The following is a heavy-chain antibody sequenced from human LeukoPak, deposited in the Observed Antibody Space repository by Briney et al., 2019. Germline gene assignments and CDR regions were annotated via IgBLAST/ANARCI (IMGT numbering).Heavy chain of an antibody. J-gene: IGHJ6*02. D-gene: IGHD5-12*01. CDR1: GFTFSSYN. V-gene: IGHV3-30*03. CDR3: ARDHRPPDIVATIDPPYYYYGMDV. Sequence: GGSLRLSCAASGFTFSSYNMNWVRQAPGKGLEWVAVISYDGSNKYYADSVKGRFTISRDNSKNTLYLQMNSLRAEDTAVYYCARDHRPPDIVATIDPPYYYYGMDVWGQGTTVTVSS. CDR2: ISYDGSNK.